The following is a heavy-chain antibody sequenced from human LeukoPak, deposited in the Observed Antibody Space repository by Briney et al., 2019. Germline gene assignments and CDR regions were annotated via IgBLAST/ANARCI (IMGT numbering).Heavy chain of an antibody. CDR3: ARHRDYYDT. CDR1: GGSITTYF. D-gene: IGHD3-22*01. Sequence: SETLSLTCSVSGGSITTYFWTWIRQPPGKGLEWIGYIYSSGSANYNPSIKSRVIISGDTSKNQISLKLTSVTAADTAVYFCARHRDYYDTWGRGTLVTVSS. V-gene: IGHV4-59*08. J-gene: IGHJ4*01. CDR2: IYSSGSA.